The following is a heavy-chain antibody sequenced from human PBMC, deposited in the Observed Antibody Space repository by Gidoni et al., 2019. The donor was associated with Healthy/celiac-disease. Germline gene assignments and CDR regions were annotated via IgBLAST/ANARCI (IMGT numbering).Heavy chain of an antibody. Sequence: QVTLKESGPVLVKPTETLTLPCTVPGFSLCTSRMCVCWIRQPPGKPLEWLAHIFSNDEKSYSTSLKSRLTISKDTSKSQVVLTMTNMDPVDTATYYCARIQNDFWSGYYGGSWFDPWGQGTLVTVSA. V-gene: IGHV2-26*01. CDR3: ARIQNDFWSGYYGGSWFDP. CDR2: IFSNDEK. D-gene: IGHD3-3*01. J-gene: IGHJ5*02. CDR1: GFSLCTSRMC.